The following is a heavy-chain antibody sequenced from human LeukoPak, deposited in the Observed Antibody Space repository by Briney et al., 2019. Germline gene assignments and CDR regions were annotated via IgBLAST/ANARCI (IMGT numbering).Heavy chain of an antibody. V-gene: IGHV3-11*01. CDR1: GFTVSNNY. J-gene: IGHJ4*02. CDR3: ARDRGYSYDFLFDY. Sequence: GGSLRLSCAASGFTVSNNYMSWIRQAPGKGLEWVSYISSSGSTIYYADSVKGRFTISRDNAKNSLYLQMNSLRAEDTAVYYCARDRGYSYDFLFDYWGQGTLVTVSS. D-gene: IGHD5-18*01. CDR2: ISSSGSTI.